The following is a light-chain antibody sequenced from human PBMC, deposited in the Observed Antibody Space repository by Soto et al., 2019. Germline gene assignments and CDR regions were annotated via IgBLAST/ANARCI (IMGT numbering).Light chain of an antibody. CDR1: QSISSW. Sequence: DIQMTQSPSTLSASVGDRVTITCRASQSISSWLAWYQQKPGKAPKLLIYDASSLESGVPSRFSGSGSGTEFTLTISSLQPDDFANYYCQQYNSYLITFGQGTRLEIK. CDR3: QQYNSYLIT. CDR2: DAS. J-gene: IGKJ5*01. V-gene: IGKV1-5*01.